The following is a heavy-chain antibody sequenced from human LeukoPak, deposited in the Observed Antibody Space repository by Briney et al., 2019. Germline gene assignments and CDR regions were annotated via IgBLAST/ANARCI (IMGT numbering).Heavy chain of an antibody. CDR3: FDGYSSWGPNGY. J-gene: IGHJ4*02. V-gene: IGHV3-73*01. Sequence: PGGSLRLSCAASGFTFSGSAMHWVRQASGKGLEWVGRIRSKANSYATAYAASVKGRFTISRDDSKNTAYLQMNSLKTEDTAVYYCFDGYSSWGPNGYWGQGTLVTVSS. CDR1: GFTFSGSA. D-gene: IGHD5-24*01. CDR2: IRSKANSYAT.